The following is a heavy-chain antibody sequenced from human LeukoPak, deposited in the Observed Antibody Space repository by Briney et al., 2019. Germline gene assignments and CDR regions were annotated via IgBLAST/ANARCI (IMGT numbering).Heavy chain of an antibody. CDR2: IIPIFGTA. Sequence: SVKVSCKAFGGTFSSYAISWVRQAPGQGLEWMGGIIPIFGTANYAQKFQGRVTITADESTSTAYMELSSLRSEDTAVYYCARLHVDTAMVTGFFDYWGQGTLVTVSS. CDR3: ARLHVDTAMVTGFFDY. CDR1: GGTFSSYA. D-gene: IGHD5-18*01. V-gene: IGHV1-69*01. J-gene: IGHJ4*02.